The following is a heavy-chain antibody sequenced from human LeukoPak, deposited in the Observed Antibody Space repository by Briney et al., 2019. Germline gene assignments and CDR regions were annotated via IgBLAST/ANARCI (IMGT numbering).Heavy chain of an antibody. D-gene: IGHD3-22*01. CDR2: IYPGDSDT. CDR3: ARQGDYYDSSGYYYAAFDI. V-gene: IGHV5-51*01. CDR1: GYSFTSYW. Sequence: GESLKISCKGSGYSFTSYWIGWVSQMPGKGLEWMGIIYPGDSDTRYSPSFQGQVTISADKSISPAYLQWSSLKASDTAMYYCARQGDYYDSSGYYYAAFDIWGQGTMVTVSS. J-gene: IGHJ3*02.